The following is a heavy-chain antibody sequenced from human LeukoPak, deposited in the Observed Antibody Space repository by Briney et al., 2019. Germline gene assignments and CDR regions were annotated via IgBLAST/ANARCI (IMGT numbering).Heavy chain of an antibody. J-gene: IGHJ4*02. CDR3: ARVVSGGSSSDY. D-gene: IGHD2-15*01. Sequence: GGSLRLSCAASGFTFSSYSMNWVRQAPGKGLEWVSSISSSSSYIYYADSVKGRFTISRDNAKNSLYLQMNSLRAEDTAVYYCARVVSGGSSSDYWGQGTLVTVSS. V-gene: IGHV3-21*01. CDR1: GFTFSSYS. CDR2: ISSSSSYI.